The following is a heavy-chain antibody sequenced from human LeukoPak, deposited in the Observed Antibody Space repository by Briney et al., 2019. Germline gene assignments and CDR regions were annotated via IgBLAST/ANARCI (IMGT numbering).Heavy chain of an antibody. CDR1: GDSISSGSYF. CDR3: ARHGRSGPGQLNWFDP. J-gene: IGHJ5*02. CDR2: IYYSGST. Sequence: SETVSLTCTVSGDSISSGSYFWGWIRQPPGKSLEWIGNIYYSGSTYYIPSLKSRVTISVDTSKNQFSLKLSSVTAADTAVYYCARHGRSGPGQLNWFDPWGQGTLVTVSS. D-gene: IGHD3-3*01. V-gene: IGHV4-39*01.